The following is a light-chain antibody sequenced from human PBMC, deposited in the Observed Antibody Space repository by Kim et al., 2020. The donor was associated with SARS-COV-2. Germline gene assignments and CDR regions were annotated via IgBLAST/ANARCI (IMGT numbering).Light chain of an antibody. CDR1: SIESYY. CDR2: GKN. V-gene: IGLV3-19*01. CDR3: NSRDSSGNHWV. Sequence: ALVQTDRITCQGDSIESYYASWYQQKPGQAPVLVIYGKNNRPSGIPDRFSGSSSGNTASLTITGAQAEDEADYYCNSRDSSGNHWVFGGGTKLTVL. J-gene: IGLJ3*02.